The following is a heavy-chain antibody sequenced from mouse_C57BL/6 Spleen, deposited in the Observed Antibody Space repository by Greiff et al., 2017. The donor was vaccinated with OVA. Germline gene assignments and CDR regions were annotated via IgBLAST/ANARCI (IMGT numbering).Heavy chain of an antibody. CDR2: INPGSGGT. CDR3: ASTTVVARRYFDV. J-gene: IGHJ1*03. V-gene: IGHV1-54*01. D-gene: IGHD1-1*01. CDR1: GYAFTNYL. Sequence: QVQLKQSGAELVRPGTSVKVSCKASGYAFTNYLIEWVKQRPGQGLEWIGVINPGSGGTNYNEKFKGKATLTADKSSSTAYMQLSSLTSEDSAVYVCASTTVVARRYFDVWGTGTTVTVSS.